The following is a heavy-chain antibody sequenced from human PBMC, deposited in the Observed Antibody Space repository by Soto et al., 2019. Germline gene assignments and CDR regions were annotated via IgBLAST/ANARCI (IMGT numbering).Heavy chain of an antibody. CDR1: GGSISSSSYH. J-gene: IGHJ4*02. D-gene: IGHD6-19*01. Sequence: LSLTCTVSGGSISSSSYHWGWIRQPPGKGLEWIGSIYYSGTTYYNPSLKSRVTISVDTSKNQFSLKLSSVTAADTAVYYCARSISVAMDFWGQGTLVTVSS. V-gene: IGHV4-39*01. CDR2: IYYSGTT. CDR3: ARSISVAMDF.